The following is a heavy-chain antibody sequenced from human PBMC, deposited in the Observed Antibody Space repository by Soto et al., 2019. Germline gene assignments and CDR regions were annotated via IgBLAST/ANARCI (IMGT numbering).Heavy chain of an antibody. D-gene: IGHD3-10*01. Sequence: QVQLVQSGAELKMPGSSVTVSCKTSGSIFITYGFSWVRQAPGRGLEWMGGIIPFLGKTNHAQKFQGRVKPTADTATSAVYMELTNLTVEDTAIYYCARETAHRGASGRPLLPENFDSWGQGTLVTVSS. CDR2: IIPFLGKT. V-gene: IGHV1-69*06. CDR3: ARETAHRGASGRPLLPENFDS. J-gene: IGHJ4*02. CDR1: GSIFITYG.